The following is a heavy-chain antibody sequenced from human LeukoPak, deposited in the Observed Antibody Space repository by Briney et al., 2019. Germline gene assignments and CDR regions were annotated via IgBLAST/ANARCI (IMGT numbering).Heavy chain of an antibody. CDR1: GGSISSGGYY. Sequence: SETLSLTCTVSGGSISSGGYYWSWIRQPPGKGLEWIGYIYHSGSTYYNPSLKSRVTISVDRSKNQFSLKLSSVTAADMAVYYCARGGGYCSSTSCPINWGQGTMVTVSS. J-gene: IGHJ3*01. D-gene: IGHD2-2*01. CDR3: ARGGGYCSSTSCPIN. V-gene: IGHV4-30-2*01. CDR2: IYHSGST.